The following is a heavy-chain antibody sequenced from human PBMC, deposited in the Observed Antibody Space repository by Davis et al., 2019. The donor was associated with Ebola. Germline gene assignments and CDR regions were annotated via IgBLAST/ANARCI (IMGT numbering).Heavy chain of an antibody. J-gene: IGHJ5*02. CDR1: GGSISSYY. CDR3: ARNSKGYCSGGSCYSAWFDP. CDR2: IYYSGST. D-gene: IGHD2-15*01. V-gene: IGHV4-59*08. Sequence: SETLSLTCTVSGGSISSYYWSWIRQPPGKGLEWIGYIYYSGSTNYNPSLKSRVTISVDTSKNQFSLKLSSVTAADTAVYYCARNSKGYCSGGSCYSAWFDPWGQRTLVTVSS.